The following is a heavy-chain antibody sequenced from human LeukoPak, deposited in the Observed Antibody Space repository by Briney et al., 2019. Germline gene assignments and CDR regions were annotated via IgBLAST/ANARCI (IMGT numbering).Heavy chain of an antibody. CDR3: ARENGGGVVDY. D-gene: IGHD2-8*02. CDR2: IYTSGST. J-gene: IGHJ4*02. CDR1: GGSISSGSYY. V-gene: IGHV4-61*02. Sequence: SQTLSLTCTVSGGSISSGSYYWSWIRQPAGKGLEWIGRIYTSGSTNYNPSLEGRVTISVDTSKNQFSLKLSSVTAADTAVYYCARENGGGVVDYWGQGTLVTVSS.